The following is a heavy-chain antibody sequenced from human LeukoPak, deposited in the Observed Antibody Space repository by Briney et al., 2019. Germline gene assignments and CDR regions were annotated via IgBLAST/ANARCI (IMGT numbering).Heavy chain of an antibody. CDR2: IIPIFGTA. D-gene: IGHD3-10*01. Sequence: SVKVSCKASGGTFSSYAISWVRQAPGQGLEWIGGIIPIFGTANYAQKFQGRVTITTDESTSTAYMELSSLRSEDTAVYYCQVTMVRNSFDYWGQGTLVAVSS. V-gene: IGHV1-69*05. J-gene: IGHJ4*02. CDR1: GGTFSSYA. CDR3: QVTMVRNSFDY.